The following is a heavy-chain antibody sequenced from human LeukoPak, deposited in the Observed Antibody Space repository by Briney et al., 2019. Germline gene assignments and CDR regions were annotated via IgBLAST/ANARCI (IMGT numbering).Heavy chain of an antibody. V-gene: IGHV1-18*01. D-gene: IGHD6-19*01. J-gene: IGHJ3*02. CDR1: GGTFSSYA. CDR2: ISTYNGNT. Sequence: ASVKVSCKASGGTFSSYAISWVRQAPGQGPEWMGWISTYNGNTNYAQKVQGRVTMTTDTSTSTAYMELRSLRSDDTAVYYCARAGGWAREDYKADAFDIWGQGTMVTVSS. CDR3: ARAGGWAREDYKADAFDI.